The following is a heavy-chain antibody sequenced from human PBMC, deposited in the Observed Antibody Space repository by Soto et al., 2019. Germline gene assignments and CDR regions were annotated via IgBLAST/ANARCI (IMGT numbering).Heavy chain of an antibody. D-gene: IGHD1-7*01. CDR2: VDPEDGQT. Sequence: GASVKVSCKVSGYTFTDNYIHWVQRVPGKGLEWMGLVDPEDGQTAYAEKFQGRVTLSADTSTDTAYMQLSGLKSEDTAVYYCAIRRAYRNSWYYFDSWGQGTLVTVSS. V-gene: IGHV1-69-2*01. CDR3: AIRRAYRNSWYYFDS. CDR1: GYTFTDNY. J-gene: IGHJ4*02.